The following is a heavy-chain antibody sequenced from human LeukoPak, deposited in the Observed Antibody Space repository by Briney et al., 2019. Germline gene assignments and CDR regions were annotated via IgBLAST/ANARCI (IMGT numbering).Heavy chain of an antibody. CDR3: ARELVYCGGDCSHYFDY. D-gene: IGHD2-21*02. Sequence: EASVKVSCKASGYTLTSYDINWVRQATGQGLEWTGWMNPNSGNTGYAQKFQGRVTITRNTSISTAYMELSSLRSEDTAVYYCARELVYCGGDCSHYFDYWGQGTLVTVSS. CDR1: GYTLTSYD. CDR2: MNPNSGNT. V-gene: IGHV1-8*03. J-gene: IGHJ4*02.